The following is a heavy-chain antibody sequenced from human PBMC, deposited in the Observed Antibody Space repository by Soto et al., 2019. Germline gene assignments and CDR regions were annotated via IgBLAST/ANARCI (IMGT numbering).Heavy chain of an antibody. CDR2: INHSGST. V-gene: IGHV4-34*01. CDR3: ARGVRINMVRGGKKHVPVAFDI. D-gene: IGHD3-10*01. J-gene: IGHJ3*02. Sequence: SETLSLTCAVYGGSFSGYYWSWIRQPPGKGLEWIGEINHSGSTNYNPSLKSRVTISVDTSKNQFSLKLSSVTAADTAVYYCARGVRINMVRGGKKHVPVAFDIWGQGTMVTVSS. CDR1: GGSFSGYY.